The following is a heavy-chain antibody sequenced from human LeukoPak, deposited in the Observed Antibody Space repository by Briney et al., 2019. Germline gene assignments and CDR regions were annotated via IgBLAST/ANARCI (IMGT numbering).Heavy chain of an antibody. CDR3: ARRLTQYDCFDP. Sequence: SQTLSLTCGISGDRVSSNSAAWNWIRQSPSRGLEWLGRTYYRSKWYNDYAVSVRGRITVNPDTSKNQFSLHLNSVTPEDTAVYYCARRLTQYDCFDPWGQGILVTVSS. V-gene: IGHV6-1*01. D-gene: IGHD2-2*01. CDR1: GDRVSSNSAA. CDR2: TYYRSKWYN. J-gene: IGHJ5*02.